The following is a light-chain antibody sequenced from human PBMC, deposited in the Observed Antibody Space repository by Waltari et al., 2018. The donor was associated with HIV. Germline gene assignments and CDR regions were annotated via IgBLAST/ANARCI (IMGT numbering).Light chain of an antibody. CDR2: GAS. Sequence: DIQVTQSPYSLSASVGDRVTITCRASQAIDNHLAWYQQKPGNVPKVLIYGASTLQSVVPSRFSGSGSGTDFTLTISNLQPEDIATYYCQKYDTAPITFGQGTRLEIK. CDR3: QKYDTAPIT. J-gene: IGKJ5*01. V-gene: IGKV1-27*01. CDR1: QAIDNH.